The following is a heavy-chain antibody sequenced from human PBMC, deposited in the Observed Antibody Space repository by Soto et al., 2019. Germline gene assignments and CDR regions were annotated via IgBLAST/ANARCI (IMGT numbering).Heavy chain of an antibody. CDR3: ARGTPTPGLDI. CDR1: GFTFSFYW. J-gene: IGHJ6*02. D-gene: IGHD1-1*01. V-gene: IGHV3-7*03. CDR2: INQDGSEI. Sequence: GGSLRLSCEVSGFTFSFYWMSWVRQAPGKGLEWVANINQDGSEINFVDSVKGRFTISRDNAKNLLYLQMNSLRVEDTAVYYCARGTPTPGLDIWGRGTTVTVSS.